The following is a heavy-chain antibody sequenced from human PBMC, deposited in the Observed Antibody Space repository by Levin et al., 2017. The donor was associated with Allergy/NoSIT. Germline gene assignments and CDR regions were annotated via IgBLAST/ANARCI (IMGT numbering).Heavy chain of an antibody. CDR1: GFTFTTYA. V-gene: IGHV3-23*01. Sequence: PGGSLRLSCATSGFTFTTYAISWVRQAPGKGLEWVSSMSGSGGGTYYADSVRGRFTISRDNSENTVYLQMNSLRAEDTAVYYCAKKMGYVSPYFDYWGQGTLVTVSS. CDR3: AKKMGYVSPYFDY. D-gene: IGHD5-12*01. J-gene: IGHJ4*02. CDR2: MSGSGGGT.